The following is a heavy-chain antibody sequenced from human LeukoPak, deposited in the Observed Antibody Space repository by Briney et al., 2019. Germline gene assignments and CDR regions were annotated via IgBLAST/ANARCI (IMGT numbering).Heavy chain of an antibody. J-gene: IGHJ5*02. CDR3: ARVAVAGPTGWFDP. D-gene: IGHD6-13*01. Sequence: GGSLRLSCAASGFTFSNAWMSWVRRAPGKGLEWVGRIKSKTDGGTTDYAAPVKGRFTISRDNPDNVVYLQMNSLRAEDTAVYYCARVAVAGPTGWFDPWGQGTLVTVSS. CDR2: IKSKTDGGTT. CDR1: GFTFSNAW. V-gene: IGHV3-15*01.